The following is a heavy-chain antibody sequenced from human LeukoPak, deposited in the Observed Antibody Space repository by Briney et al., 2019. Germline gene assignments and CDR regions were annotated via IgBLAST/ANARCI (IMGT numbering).Heavy chain of an antibody. CDR1: GYTFTAYY. CDR3: ARALDGDYYMDV. CDR2: INLDSGAT. D-gene: IGHD4-17*01. J-gene: IGHJ6*03. V-gene: IGHV1-2*02. Sequence: ASVKVSCKAFGYTFTAYYMHWVRQAPGQGFEWMGWINLDSGATDYAQKFQGRVTMARDTSSGTAYMEVSRLRSDDTAVYYCARALDGDYYMDVWGKGTTVTVSS.